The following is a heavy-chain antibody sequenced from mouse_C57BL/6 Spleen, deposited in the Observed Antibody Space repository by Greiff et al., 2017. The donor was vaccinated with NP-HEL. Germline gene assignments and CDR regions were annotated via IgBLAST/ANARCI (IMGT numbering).Heavy chain of an antibody. J-gene: IGHJ2*01. D-gene: IGHD1-1*01. CDR1: GYTFTDYY. V-gene: IGHV1-26*01. CDR3: ARGYYGSSHVFDY. Sequence: EVQLQQSGPELVKPGASVKISCKASGYTFTDYYMNWVKQSHGKSLEWIGDINPNNGGTSYNQKFKGKATLTVDKSSSTAYMELRSLTSEDSAVYYCARGYYGSSHVFDYWGQGTTLTVSS. CDR2: INPNNGGT.